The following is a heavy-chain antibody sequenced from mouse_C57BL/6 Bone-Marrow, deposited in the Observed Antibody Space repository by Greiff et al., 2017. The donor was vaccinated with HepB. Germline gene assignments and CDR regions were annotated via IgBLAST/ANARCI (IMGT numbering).Heavy chain of an antibody. D-gene: IGHD1-1*01. CDR1: GYSFTSYY. CDR3: AGAHLSTVPMDY. V-gene: IGHV1-66*01. J-gene: IGHJ4*01. CDR2: IYPGSGNT. Sequence: VKLQESGPELVKPGASVKISCKASGYSFTSYYIHWVKQRPGQGLEWIGWIYPGSGNTKYNEKFKGKATLTADTSSSTAYMQLSSLTSEDSAVYYCAGAHLSTVPMDYWGQGTSVTVSS.